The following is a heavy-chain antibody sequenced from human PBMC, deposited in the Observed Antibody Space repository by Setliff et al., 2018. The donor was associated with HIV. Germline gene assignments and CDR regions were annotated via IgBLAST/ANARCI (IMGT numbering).Heavy chain of an antibody. CDR1: GFSFSDYY. D-gene: IGHD2-15*01. V-gene: IGHV3-11*04. CDR2: ISNSGSRM. CDR3: ARYGGGNPFYYYYMDV. J-gene: IGHJ6*03. Sequence: GGSLRLSCAASGFSFSDYYMSWIRQAPGKGLEWVSYISNSGSRMTYADSVKGRFTISRDNSKNTLYLQMNSLRAEDTALYYCARYGGGNPFYYYYMDVWGKGTTVTVSS.